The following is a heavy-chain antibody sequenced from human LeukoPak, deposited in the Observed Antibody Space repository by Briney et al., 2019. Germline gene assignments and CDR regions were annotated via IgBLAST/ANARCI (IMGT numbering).Heavy chain of an antibody. J-gene: IGHJ3*02. Sequence: GESLRISCQGSGYTFTAYWIGWVRQMPGKGLEWVGIIHPGDSDTRYSPSFQGQVTISADKSITPAYLQWSSLKPSDTAMYYCGRHQHSGSYGAFDIWGQGTMVTVSS. D-gene: IGHD1-26*01. CDR2: IHPGDSDT. CDR3: GRHQHSGSYGAFDI. V-gene: IGHV5-51*01. CDR1: GYTFTAYW.